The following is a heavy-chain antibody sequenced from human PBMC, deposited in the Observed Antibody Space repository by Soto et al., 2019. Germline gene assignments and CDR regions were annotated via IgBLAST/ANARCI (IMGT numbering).Heavy chain of an antibody. CDR1: GFSFRDYY. V-gene: IGHV3-53*01. J-gene: IGHJ4*02. CDR2: IYSGGST. D-gene: IGHD5-18*01. CDR3: ARSRIQLWSNFDY. Sequence: PGESLKISCAASGFSFRDYYMSWVRQAPGKGLEWVSVIYSGGSTYYADSVKGRFTISRDNSKNTLYLQMNSLRAEDTAVYYCARSRIQLWSNFDYWGQGTLVTVSS.